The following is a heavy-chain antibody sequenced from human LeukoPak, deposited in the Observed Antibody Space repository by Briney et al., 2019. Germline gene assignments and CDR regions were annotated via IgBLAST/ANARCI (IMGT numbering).Heavy chain of an antibody. CDR2: IYHSGTA. CDR1: DYSISSDYY. V-gene: IGHV4-38-2*01. Sequence: SETLSLTCGVSDYSISSDYYWGWIRQPPGKGLEWIWSIYHSGTAYYNPSLNSRVTISVDTSKNQFSLKLNSVTAADTAVYYCARVWGYTYGYFDYWGQGTLVTVSS. D-gene: IGHD5-18*01. CDR3: ARVWGYTYGYFDY. J-gene: IGHJ4*02.